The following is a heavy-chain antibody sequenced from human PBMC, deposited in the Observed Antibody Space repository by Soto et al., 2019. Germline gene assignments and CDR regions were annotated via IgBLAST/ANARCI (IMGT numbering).Heavy chain of an antibody. Sequence: QVQLVQSGAEVKKPGASVKVSCKASGYTFTGYYMHWVRQAPGQGLEWMGWINPNSGGTNYAQKLQGRVTMTRDTSISTAYMELSRLRSDDTAVYYCASDHCSGGSCYSPGGYWGQGTLVTVSS. CDR2: INPNSGGT. V-gene: IGHV1-2*02. D-gene: IGHD2-15*01. CDR1: GYTFTGYY. J-gene: IGHJ4*02. CDR3: ASDHCSGGSCYSPGGY.